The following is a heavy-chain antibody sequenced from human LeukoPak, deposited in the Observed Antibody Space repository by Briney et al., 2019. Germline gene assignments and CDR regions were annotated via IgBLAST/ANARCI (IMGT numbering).Heavy chain of an antibody. V-gene: IGHV4-59*08. CDR2: VDSSGNT. Sequence: PSETLSLTCTVSGGSISGYYCSWVRQPPGREMEWIGYVDSSGNTNYNPSLKSRVTLSVDTSKNQFSLKLVSVTAADTAVYYCARHPPSSAGAYDIWGQGTMVTVSS. J-gene: IGHJ3*02. D-gene: IGHD3-10*01. CDR3: ARHPPSSAGAYDI. CDR1: GGSISGYY.